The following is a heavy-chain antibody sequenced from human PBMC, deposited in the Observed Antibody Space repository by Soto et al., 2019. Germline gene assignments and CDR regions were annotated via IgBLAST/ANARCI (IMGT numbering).Heavy chain of an antibody. CDR3: ARLAFGFDY. J-gene: IGHJ4*02. CDR1: GFTFSSYA. CDR2: IKQDGSEK. D-gene: IGHD3-10*01. V-gene: IGHV3-7*01. Sequence: GGSLRLSCAASGFTFSSYAMHWVRQAPGKGLEWVANIKQDGSEKYYVDSVKGRFTISRDNAKNSLYLQMNSLRAEDTAVYYCARLAFGFDYWGQGTLVTVSS.